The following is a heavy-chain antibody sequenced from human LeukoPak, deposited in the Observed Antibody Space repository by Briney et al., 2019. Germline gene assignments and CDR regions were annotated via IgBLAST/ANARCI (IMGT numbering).Heavy chain of an antibody. D-gene: IGHD5-18*01. CDR3: ARDRGYSYAHPLDY. J-gene: IGHJ4*02. V-gene: IGHV3-48*01. CDR1: GFTFNYYS. Sequence: PGGSLRLSCAASGFTFNYYSMTWVRQAPGKGLEWVSYISSSSNTIFYADSVMGRFTISRDNSKNTLYLQMNNLRAEDTAVYYCARDRGYSYAHPLDYWGQGTLVTVSS. CDR2: ISSSSNTI.